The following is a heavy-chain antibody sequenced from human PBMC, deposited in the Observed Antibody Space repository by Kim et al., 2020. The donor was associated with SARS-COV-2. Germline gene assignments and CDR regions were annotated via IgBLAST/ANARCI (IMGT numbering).Heavy chain of an antibody. D-gene: IGHD2-8*01. CDR2: VGSDGGGA. CDR3: ARENTNTNSGNFDY. CDR1: GFTFSTYV. J-gene: IGHJ4*02. V-gene: IGHV3-23*01. Sequence: GGSLRLSCAASGFTFSTYVMSWVRQAPGKGLEWVSAVGSDGGGAYYADSVKGRFTISRDNSKNTLYLQMHSLRADDTAIYYCARENTNTNSGNFDYWGQG.